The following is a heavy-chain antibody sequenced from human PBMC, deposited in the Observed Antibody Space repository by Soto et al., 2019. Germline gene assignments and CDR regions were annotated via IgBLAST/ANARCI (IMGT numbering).Heavy chain of an antibody. V-gene: IGHV3-48*03. J-gene: IGHJ4*02. D-gene: IGHD5-18*01. CDR1: GFTFSSYK. Sequence: EVQLVESGGGLVQPGGSLRLSCAASGFTFSSYKMNWVRQAPGKGLEWVSYISSSGSTIYYADSVKGRFTISRDNAKNSLYLQMNSLRAEDTAVYYCAREGESRYSYGFDYWGQGTLVTVSS. CDR2: ISSSGSTI. CDR3: AREGESRYSYGFDY.